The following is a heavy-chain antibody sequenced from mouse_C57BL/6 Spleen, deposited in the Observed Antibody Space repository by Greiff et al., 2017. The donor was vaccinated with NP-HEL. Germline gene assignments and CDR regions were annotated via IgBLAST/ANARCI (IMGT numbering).Heavy chain of an antibody. D-gene: IGHD2-1*01. Sequence: QVQLQQPGAELVKPGASVTLSCKASGYTFTSHWMHWVKQRPGRGLEWIGRIDPNSGGTKYNEKFKSKATLTVDKPSSTAYMQLSSLTSEDSAVYYCARDPVYYGNYLGAMDYWGQGTSVTVSS. V-gene: IGHV1-72*01. CDR2: IDPNSGGT. J-gene: IGHJ4*01. CDR3: ARDPVYYGNYLGAMDY. CDR1: GYTFTSHW.